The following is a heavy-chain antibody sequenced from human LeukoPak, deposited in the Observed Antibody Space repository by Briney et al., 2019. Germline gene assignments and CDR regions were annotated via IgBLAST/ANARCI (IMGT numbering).Heavy chain of an antibody. CDR3: ARDRHYYGSGSYYSHFDY. Sequence: SVKVSCKASGGTFSSYAISWVRQAPGQGLEWMGEIIPIFGTANYAQKFQGRVTITADESTSTAYMELSSLRSEDTAVYYCARDRHYYGSGSYYSHFDYWGQGTLVTVSS. D-gene: IGHD3-10*01. J-gene: IGHJ4*02. CDR1: GGTFSSYA. V-gene: IGHV1-69*13. CDR2: IIPIFGTA.